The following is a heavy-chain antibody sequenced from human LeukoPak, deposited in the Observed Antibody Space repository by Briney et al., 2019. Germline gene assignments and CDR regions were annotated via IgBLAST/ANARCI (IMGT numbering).Heavy chain of an antibody. CDR3: AREGSDWNYYYYMDV. CDR1: GFTFSSYW. Sequence: GGSLRLSCAASGFTFSSYWMAWVRQAPGKGLEWVANIKQDGSEKYYVDSVKGRFTISRDNAKNSLYLQMNSLRAEDTAVYYCAREGSDWNYYYYMDVWGKGTTVTISS. V-gene: IGHV3-7*01. CDR2: IKQDGSEK. J-gene: IGHJ6*03. D-gene: IGHD6-19*01.